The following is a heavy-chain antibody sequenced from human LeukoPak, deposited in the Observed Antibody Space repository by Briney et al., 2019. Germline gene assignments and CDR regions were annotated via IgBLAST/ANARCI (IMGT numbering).Heavy chain of an antibody. V-gene: IGHV3-43*01. CDR1: GFTFDDYT. CDR2: ISWDGGST. Sequence: GGSLRLSCAASGFTFDDYTMHWVRHAPGKGLEWVSLISWDGGSTYYADSVKGRFTISRDNSKNSLYLQMNSLRTEDTALYYCAKEISEYCYGSGCDYWGQGTLVTVSS. D-gene: IGHD3-10*01. CDR3: AKEISEYCYGSGCDY. J-gene: IGHJ4*02.